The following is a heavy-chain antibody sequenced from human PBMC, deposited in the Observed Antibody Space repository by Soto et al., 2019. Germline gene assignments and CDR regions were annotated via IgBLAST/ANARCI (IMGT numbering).Heavy chain of an antibody. CDR1: GYTFTSSG. D-gene: IGHD6-13*01. J-gene: IGHJ4*02. CDR3: ARDLGQQLFDY. CDR2: ISTDNGNT. V-gene: IGHV1-18*01. Sequence: ASVKVSCKASGYTFTSSGISWVRQAPGQGLEWMGWISTDNGNTNYAQQLQGRVSMTTDTSTSTAYMELRSLRSDDTAVYYCARDLGQQLFDYWAQGTLVPVSS.